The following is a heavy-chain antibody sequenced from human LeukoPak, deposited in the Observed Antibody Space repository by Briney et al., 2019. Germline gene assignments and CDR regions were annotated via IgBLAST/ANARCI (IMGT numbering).Heavy chain of an antibody. CDR2: ISSSSSYT. Sequence: GGSLRLSCAASGFTFSSYSMNWVRQAPGKGLEWASSISSSSSYTYYADSVKGRFTISRDNAKNSLYLQMNSLRAEDTAVYYCARVYYDSSGYYPIGYWGQGTLVTVSS. D-gene: IGHD3-22*01. J-gene: IGHJ4*02. V-gene: IGHV3-21*01. CDR3: ARVYYDSSGYYPIGY. CDR1: GFTFSSYS.